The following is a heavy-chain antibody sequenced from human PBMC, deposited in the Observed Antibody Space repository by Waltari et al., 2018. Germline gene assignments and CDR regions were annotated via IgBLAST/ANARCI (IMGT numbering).Heavy chain of an antibody. Sequence: QVQLQESGPGLVKPSPTLSPTRTVSGGSISSGGYYWNWVRQPPGRGLEWIWYIYYSVSTNYTPSLKSLFTLSVDTSKTQFSLKLSSVTAADTAVYYCAGAPGYYDILTGYYQYYYGMDVWGQGTTVTVSS. J-gene: IGHJ6*02. V-gene: IGHV4-61*08. CDR2: IYYSVST. D-gene: IGHD3-9*01. CDR3: AGAPGYYDILTGYYQYYYGMDV. CDR1: GGSISSGGYY.